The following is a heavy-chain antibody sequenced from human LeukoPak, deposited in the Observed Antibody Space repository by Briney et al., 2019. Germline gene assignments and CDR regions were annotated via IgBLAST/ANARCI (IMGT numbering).Heavy chain of an antibody. CDR3: ARLYGGPGHFDY. V-gene: IGHV4-39*01. Sequence: SESLSLTCTASGVSISSSSYYWGWIRQPPGKGLEWIGSIYYSGSTYYYPSLKSRLTISVDTSKNKFSLKLISVTAADTAVYYCARLYGGPGHFDYWGQGTLVTVSS. J-gene: IGHJ4*02. CDR1: GVSISSSSYY. D-gene: IGHD4-23*01. CDR2: IYYSGST.